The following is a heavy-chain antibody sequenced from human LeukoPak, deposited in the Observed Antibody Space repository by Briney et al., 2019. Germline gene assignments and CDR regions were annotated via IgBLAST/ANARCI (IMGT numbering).Heavy chain of an antibody. CDR3: ARMEATTQFDY. J-gene: IGHJ4*02. CDR2: IVPSDSDT. Sequence: GESLRISCKASGYSFTSYWITWVRQVPGKGLEWMGKIVPSDSDTNYSPSFRGHVTISADKSISTAYLQWSSLKASDTAIYYCARMEATTQFDYWGQGTLVTVSS. D-gene: IGHD5-12*01. V-gene: IGHV5-10-1*01. CDR1: GYSFTSYW.